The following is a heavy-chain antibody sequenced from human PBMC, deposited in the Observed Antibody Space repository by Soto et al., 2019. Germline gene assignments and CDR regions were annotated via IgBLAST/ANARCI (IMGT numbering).Heavy chain of an antibody. J-gene: IGHJ3*02. V-gene: IGHV3-7*01. D-gene: IGHD4-17*01. Sequence: EVQLVESEGDLAQPGGSLRLSCAASGFTLSNFWVNWVRQAPGKGLEWVANIKQGGVEKNYVDSVKGRFTISRDDTKNSLFLQMNNLRAEDAAIYYCLVTTSAFDIWGRGTTVTVSS. CDR1: GFTLSNFW. CDR2: IKQGGVEK. CDR3: LVTTSAFDI.